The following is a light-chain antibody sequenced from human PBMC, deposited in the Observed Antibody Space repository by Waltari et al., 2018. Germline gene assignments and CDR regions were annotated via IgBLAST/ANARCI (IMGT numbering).Light chain of an antibody. V-gene: IGKV3-20*01. Sequence: EIVLTQSPGTLSLSPGERATLYCRASQSVSGSYLAWYQQKPGQAPRLLIYGASSRAPGVPDRFGGSGSGTDFTLTISRLEPEDFAVYYCQQYGNSPRYTFGQGTKLEIK. CDR3: QQYGNSPRYT. CDR1: QSVSGSY. J-gene: IGKJ2*01. CDR2: GAS.